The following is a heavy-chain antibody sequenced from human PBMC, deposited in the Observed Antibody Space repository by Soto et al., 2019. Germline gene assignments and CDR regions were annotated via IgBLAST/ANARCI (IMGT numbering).Heavy chain of an antibody. CDR1: GYTFTDYG. D-gene: IGHD3-22*01. Sequence: QVQLVQSGAEVKQPGASVKVSCKASGYTFTDYGISWVRQAPGQGLEWMGWISPYNGNTNYAQKLQGRVTMTTDTSTSTAYMELRSLRSDDTAVYYCARDLPRAIVIVSATHFDCWGQGTLVTVSS. V-gene: IGHV1-18*01. J-gene: IGHJ4*02. CDR3: ARDLPRAIVIVSATHFDC. CDR2: ISPYNGNT.